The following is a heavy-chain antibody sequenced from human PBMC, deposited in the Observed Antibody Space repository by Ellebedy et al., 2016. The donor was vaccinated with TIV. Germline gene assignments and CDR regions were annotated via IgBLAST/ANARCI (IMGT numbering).Heavy chain of an antibody. V-gene: IGHV3-30*04. CDR3: AREVLGGRGDMDF. CDR2: IWSDGSEK. J-gene: IGHJ6*02. CDR1: GFTFDSYA. Sequence: PGGSLRLSCAASGFTFDSYAMHWVRQAPGGGLQWVALIWSDGSEKYFADSGRGRFTVPRDNSKNVMFLQMNSLRADDTAEYFCAREVLGGRGDMDFWGQGTTVIVSS. D-gene: IGHD3-16*01.